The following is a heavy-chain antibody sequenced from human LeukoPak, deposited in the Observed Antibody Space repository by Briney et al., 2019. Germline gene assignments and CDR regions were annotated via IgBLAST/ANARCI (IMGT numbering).Heavy chain of an antibody. Sequence: PSQTLSLTCTVSGGSISSGDYYWSWIRQPPGKGLEWIGYIYHSGSTYYNPSLKSRVTISVDRSKNQFSLKLSSVTAADTAVYYCASSLVPDYFDYWGQGTLVTVSS. CDR3: ASSLVPDYFDY. CDR1: GGSISSGDYY. V-gene: IGHV4-30-4*01. CDR2: IYHSGST. J-gene: IGHJ4*02. D-gene: IGHD1-26*01.